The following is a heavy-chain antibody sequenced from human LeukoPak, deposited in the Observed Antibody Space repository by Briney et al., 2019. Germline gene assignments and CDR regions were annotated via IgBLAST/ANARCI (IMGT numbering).Heavy chain of an antibody. CDR2: IYYSGST. CDR1: GVSISSYY. D-gene: IGHD2-2*01. V-gene: IGHV4-59*01. Sequence: PSETLSLTCTVSGVSISSYYWSWIRQPPGKGLEWIGYIYYSGSTNYNPSLKSRVTISVDTSKKQFSLKLSSVTAADTAVYYCARGEYQLLRAAFDIWGQGTMVTVSS. CDR3: ARGEYQLLRAAFDI. J-gene: IGHJ3*02.